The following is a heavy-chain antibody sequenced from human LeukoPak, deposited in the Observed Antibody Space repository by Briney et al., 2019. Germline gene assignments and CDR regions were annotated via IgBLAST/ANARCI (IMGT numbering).Heavy chain of an antibody. V-gene: IGHV4-4*02. Sequence: SGTLSLTCAVSGGSISSSNWWSWVRQPPGKGLEWIGEIYHSGSTNYNPSLKSRVTISVDKSKNQFSLKLSSVTAADTAVYYCARAVHYSGSGTYYTIFDYWGQGTLVTVSS. CDR3: ARAVHYSGSGTYYTIFDY. CDR1: GGSISSSNW. D-gene: IGHD3-10*01. CDR2: IYHSGST. J-gene: IGHJ4*02.